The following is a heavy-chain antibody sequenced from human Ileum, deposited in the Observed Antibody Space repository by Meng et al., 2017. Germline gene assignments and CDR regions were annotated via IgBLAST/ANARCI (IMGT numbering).Heavy chain of an antibody. J-gene: IGHJ5*02. CDR2: NNHHGVT. V-gene: IGHV4-34*01. CDR1: ASCGSGFS. D-gene: IGHD3-22*01. Sequence: QQGGASPFQHSATTSLVSAVSASCGSGFSSWTRHQPQKGLEWMVYNNHHGVTYYSTSLNNRLTISVVTSNNQLFLKLSSVTAADTTIYYCARGVVTYYDSSTLTWFDPWGQGALVTVSS. CDR3: ARGVVTYYDSSTLTWFDP.